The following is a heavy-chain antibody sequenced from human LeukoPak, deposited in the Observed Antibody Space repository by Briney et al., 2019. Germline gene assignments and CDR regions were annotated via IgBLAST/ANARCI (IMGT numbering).Heavy chain of an antibody. CDR1: GYTCIELS. J-gene: IGHJ3*02. D-gene: IGHD3-3*01. Sequence: ASVKVSCKLSGYTCIELSLHGLGQVLGKGFEWRGCFAPEDGETQYAHKFQGRVTMSEDTSTDTAYMELSRLTSEDTAVYYCATHTISGVVTYASLIWGRGTLVTVSS. V-gene: IGHV1-24*01. CDR3: ATHTISGVVTYASLI. CDR2: FAPEDGET.